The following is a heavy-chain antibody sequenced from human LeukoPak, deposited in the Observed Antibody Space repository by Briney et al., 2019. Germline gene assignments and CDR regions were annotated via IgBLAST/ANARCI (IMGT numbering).Heavy chain of an antibody. CDR2: INPDNGGT. CDR1: GYTFTAYY. J-gene: IGHJ4*02. Sequence: ASVKVSFKASGYTFTAYYMHWMRQAPGQGLEWIGWINPDNGGTNYAQNFQGRVTMTRDTSITTAYMELSRLTSDDTAVYYCATESEVGKLPDYWAQGTLVTVSS. D-gene: IGHD3-10*01. V-gene: IGHV1-2*02. CDR3: ATESEVGKLPDY.